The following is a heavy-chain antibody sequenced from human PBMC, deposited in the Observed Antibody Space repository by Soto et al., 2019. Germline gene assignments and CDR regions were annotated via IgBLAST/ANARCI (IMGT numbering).Heavy chain of an antibody. J-gene: IGHJ6*02. CDR3: CSGSYYRNYYYYGMDV. D-gene: IGHD3-10*02. Sequence: GESLKISCKGSGYSFTSYWIVWVRQMPGKGLEWMGIIYPGDSDTRYSPSFQGQVTISADKSISTAYLQWSSLKASDTAMYYCCSGSYYRNYYYYGMDVWGQGTTVTVSS. CDR1: GYSFTSYW. V-gene: IGHV5-51*01. CDR2: IYPGDSDT.